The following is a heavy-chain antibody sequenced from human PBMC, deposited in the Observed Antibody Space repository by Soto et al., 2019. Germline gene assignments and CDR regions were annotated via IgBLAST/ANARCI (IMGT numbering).Heavy chain of an antibody. V-gene: IGHV4-59*01. CDR1: TASITNYY. J-gene: IGHJ4*02. D-gene: IGHD4-17*01. CDR3: ARGTVTTSYFDY. Sequence: QVQLQQSGPGLVKPSETLSLTCSVSTASITNYYWSWIRQPPGKGLEWIGYVHYSESTNYVHYSESTNYNPSLKGRVTMSLDTTTYHFYLKVTSVTAADTAVYYCARGTVTTSYFDYWGQGSLVTVSS. CDR2: VHYSEST.